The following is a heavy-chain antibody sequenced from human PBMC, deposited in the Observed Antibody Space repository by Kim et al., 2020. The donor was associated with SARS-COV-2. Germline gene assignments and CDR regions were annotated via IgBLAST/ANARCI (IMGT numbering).Heavy chain of an antibody. D-gene: IGHD2-2*01. CDR1: GFTFSSYG. CDR2: ISYDGSNK. J-gene: IGHJ6*02. Sequence: GGSLRLSCAASGFTFSSYGMHWVRQAPGKGLEWVAVISYDGSNKYYADSVKGRFTISRDNSKNTLYLQMNSLRAEDTAVYYCANDRGGVFRVGGYCSSTSCYSPYGMDVWGQGTTVTVSS. V-gene: IGHV3-30*18. CDR3: ANDRGGVFRVGGYCSSTSCYSPYGMDV.